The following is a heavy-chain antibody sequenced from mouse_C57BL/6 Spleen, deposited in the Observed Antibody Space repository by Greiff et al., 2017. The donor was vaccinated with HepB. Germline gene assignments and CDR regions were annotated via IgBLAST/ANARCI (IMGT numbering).Heavy chain of an antibody. D-gene: IGHD1-1*01. CDR2: INPNNGGT. Sequence: EVQLQQSGPELVKPGASVKIPCKASGYTFTDYNMDWVKQSHGKSLEWIGDINPNNGGTIYNQKFKGKATLTVDKSSSTAYMELRSLTSADTAVYYCARPNYYGSSLYYCDYWGQSTTLTVSS. CDR1: GYTFTDYN. J-gene: IGHJ2*01. V-gene: IGHV1-18*01. CDR3: ARPNYYGSSLYYCDY.